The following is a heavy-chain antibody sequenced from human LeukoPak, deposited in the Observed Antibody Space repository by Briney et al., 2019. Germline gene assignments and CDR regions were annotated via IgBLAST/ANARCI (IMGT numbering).Heavy chain of an antibody. D-gene: IGHD6-19*01. CDR2: ISSSSSYI. Sequence: PGGSLRLSCAASGFTFSSYSMNWVRQAPGKGLEWVSSISSSSSYIYYADSVKGRFTISRDNSKNTLYLQMNSLRAEDTAVYYCARAYSSGWSFSYYFDYWGQGTLVTVSS. CDR3: ARAYSSGWSFSYYFDY. J-gene: IGHJ4*02. CDR1: GFTFSSYS. V-gene: IGHV3-21*01.